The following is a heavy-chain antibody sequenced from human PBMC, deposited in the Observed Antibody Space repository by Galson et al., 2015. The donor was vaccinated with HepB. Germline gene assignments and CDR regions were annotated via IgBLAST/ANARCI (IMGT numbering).Heavy chain of an antibody. CDR1: GFTFTSHG. CDR3: AKDLGTAMAG. CDR2: ICDDGGNK. Sequence: ALRLSCAASGFTFTSHGMHWVRQAPGKGREGVADICDDGGNKYYADSVKVRFTISRVNSKNTLYLQKNSLRPEDTAVYYCAKDLGTAMAGWGQGTLVTVSS. J-gene: IGHJ4*02. D-gene: IGHD6-19*01. V-gene: IGHV3-30*18.